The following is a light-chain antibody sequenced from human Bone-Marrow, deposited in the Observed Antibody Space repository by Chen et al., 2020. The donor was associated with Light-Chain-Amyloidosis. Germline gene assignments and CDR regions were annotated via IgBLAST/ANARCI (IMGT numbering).Light chain of an antibody. Sequence: SYVLTQPPSVSVAPGQTASLTCGEDNIGTKYVHWYRQRPGQAPVLVVYNNNDRPSGIPKRFSGSKSGNTASLTVSGLQAEDEADYYCGSYAGSNYYIFGGGTKLTVL. CDR3: GSYAGSNYYI. CDR2: NNN. J-gene: IGLJ2*01. V-gene: IGLV3-21*02. CDR1: NIGTKY.